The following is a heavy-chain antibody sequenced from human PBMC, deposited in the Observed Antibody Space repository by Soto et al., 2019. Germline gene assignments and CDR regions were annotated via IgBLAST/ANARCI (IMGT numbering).Heavy chain of an antibody. Sequence: ASVKVSCKVSGYTLTELSMHWVRQAPGKGLEWMGGFDPEDGEAIYAQKFQGRVTMTEDTSTDTAYMELSSLRSEDTAVYYCATGPYSSGWPFDYWGQGTLVTVSS. V-gene: IGHV1-24*01. CDR3: ATGPYSSGWPFDY. CDR1: GYTLTELS. J-gene: IGHJ4*02. D-gene: IGHD6-19*01. CDR2: FDPEDGEA.